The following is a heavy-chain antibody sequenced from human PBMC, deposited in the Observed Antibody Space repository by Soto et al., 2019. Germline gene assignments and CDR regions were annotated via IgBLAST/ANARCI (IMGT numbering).Heavy chain of an antibody. Sequence: ASVKVSCKSSGYTFTSYAMHWVRQAPGQRLEWMGWINAGNGNTKYSQKFQGRVTMTEDTSTDTAYMELSSLRSEDTAVYYCTLSGRTWFDPWGQGTLVTVSS. CDR3: TLSGRTWFDP. D-gene: IGHD3-10*01. CDR1: GYTFTSYA. CDR2: INAGNGNT. J-gene: IGHJ5*02. V-gene: IGHV1-3*01.